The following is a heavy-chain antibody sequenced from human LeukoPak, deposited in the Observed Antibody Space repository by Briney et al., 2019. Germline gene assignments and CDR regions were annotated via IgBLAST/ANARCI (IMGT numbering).Heavy chain of an antibody. Sequence: ASVKVSCKASGYTFTGYXXXXXXQAPGQGLXWMGWINPNSGGTKYAXXFQGRVTMTRDTSISTAYMELSRLRSDDTAVYYCAREDYDGSGYHDFWGRGTLVTVSS. J-gene: IGHJ4*02. V-gene: IGHV1-2*02. CDR1: GYTFTGYX. CDR3: AREDYDGSGYHDF. D-gene: IGHD3-22*01. CDR2: INPNSGGT.